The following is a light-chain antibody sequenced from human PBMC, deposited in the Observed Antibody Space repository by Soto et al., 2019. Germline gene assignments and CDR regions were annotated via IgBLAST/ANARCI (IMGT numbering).Light chain of an antibody. J-gene: IGKJ1*01. Sequence: EIVLTQSPGTLSLSPGERATLSCRASQSVTSNYLAWYQQKPGQAPRILIFAASSRATGIPDKFSGSGSGKDCTLTISRLEPDDFAVYYCQHDGSPSWTFGQGNKVEIK. CDR1: QSVTSNY. V-gene: IGKV3-20*01. CDR2: AAS. CDR3: QHDGSPSWT.